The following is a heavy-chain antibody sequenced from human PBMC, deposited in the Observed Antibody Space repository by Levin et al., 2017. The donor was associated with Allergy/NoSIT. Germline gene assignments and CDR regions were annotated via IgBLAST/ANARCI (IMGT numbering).Heavy chain of an antibody. D-gene: IGHD6-19*01. CDR1: GFSFSTYG. CDR3: ARDWAGVRCDY. CDR2: IWYDGSHK. V-gene: IGHV3-33*01. Sequence: GESLKISCEASGFSFSTYGMHWVRQAPGKGLEWVAVIWYDGSHKYYADSVKGRFTISRDNSKNTVYLQMNGLRADDTAVYYCARDWAGVRCDYWGQGTLVTVSS. J-gene: IGHJ4*02.